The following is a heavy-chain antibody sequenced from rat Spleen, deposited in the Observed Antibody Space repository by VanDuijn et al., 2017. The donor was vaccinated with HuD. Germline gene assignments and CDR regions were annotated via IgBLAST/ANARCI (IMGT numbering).Heavy chain of an antibody. D-gene: IGHD5-1*01. CDR1: GFTFSNYY. CDR3: ARQNWPYYFDY. CDR2: ISYDGSST. J-gene: IGHJ2*01. Sequence: EVQLVESGGDLVQPGRSLKLSCAASGFTFSNYYMAWVRQAPTKGLEWVATISYDGSSTYYRDSVKGRFTFSRDNAKSTLYLKVDSLRSEDTATYYCARQNWPYYFDYWGQGVMVTVSS. V-gene: IGHV5-29*01.